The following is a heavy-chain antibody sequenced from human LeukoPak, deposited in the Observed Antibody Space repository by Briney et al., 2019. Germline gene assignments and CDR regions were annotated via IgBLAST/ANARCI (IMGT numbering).Heavy chain of an antibody. J-gene: IGHJ6*03. CDR3: ARDRRDFWSGYYFPSSYYYYMDV. D-gene: IGHD3-3*01. V-gene: IGHV4-4*07. Sequence: SETLSLTCTVSGGSISSYYWSWIRQPTGKGLEWIGRIYTSGGTNYNPSLKSRVTMSVDTSKNQFSLKLSSVTAADTAVYYCARDRRDFWSGYYFPSSYYYYMDVWGKGTTVTVS. CDR2: IYTSGGT. CDR1: GGSISSYY.